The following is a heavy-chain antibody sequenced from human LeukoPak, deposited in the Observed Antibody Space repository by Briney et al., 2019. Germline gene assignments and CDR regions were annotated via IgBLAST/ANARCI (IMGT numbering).Heavy chain of an antibody. D-gene: IGHD1-1*01. V-gene: IGHV4-34*01. CDR1: GFTFSNAW. CDR2: INHSGST. Sequence: PGGSLRLSCAASGFTFSNAWMSWIRQPPGKGLEWIGEINHSGSTNYNPSLKSRVTISVDTSKNQFSLKLSSVTAADTAVYYCARDHDQAVDYWGQGTLVTVSS. CDR3: ARDHDQAVDY. J-gene: IGHJ4*02.